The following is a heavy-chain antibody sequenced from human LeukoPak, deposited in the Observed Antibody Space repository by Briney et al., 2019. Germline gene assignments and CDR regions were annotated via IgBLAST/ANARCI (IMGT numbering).Heavy chain of an antibody. J-gene: IGHJ4*02. CDR1: GFTFSSYA. Sequence: GGSLRLSCAASGFTFSSYAMSWVRPAPGKGLEWVSAISGSGGSTYYADSVKGRFTISRDNSKNTLYLQMNSLRAEDTAVYYCAKGVAAAGIFDYWGQGTLVTVYS. V-gene: IGHV3-23*01. D-gene: IGHD6-13*01. CDR2: ISGSGGST. CDR3: AKGVAAAGIFDY.